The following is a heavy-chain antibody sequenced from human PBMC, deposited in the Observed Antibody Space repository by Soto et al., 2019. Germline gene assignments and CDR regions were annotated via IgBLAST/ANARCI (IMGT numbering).Heavy chain of an antibody. D-gene: IGHD6-19*01. CDR2: TNPNSGGT. CDR1: GYTFTGYY. J-gene: IGHJ6*02. V-gene: IGHV1-2*02. Sequence: ASVKVSCKASGYTFTGYYMHWVRQAPGQGLEWMGWTNPNSGGTNYAQKFQGRVTMTRDTSISTAYMELSRLRSDDTAVYYCAGGGMGEQWLSRYYYYYGMDVWGQGTTVTVSS. CDR3: AGGGMGEQWLSRYYYYYGMDV.